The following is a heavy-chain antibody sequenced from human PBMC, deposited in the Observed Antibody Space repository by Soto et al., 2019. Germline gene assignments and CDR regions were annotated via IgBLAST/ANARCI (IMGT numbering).Heavy chain of an antibody. Sequence: VKGSCWASGYTFTSYGVNWGRQAAGEGGEGRGGVLPGSAPPDYAQKFQGRASITADDSTGTAYMKLSRLTSDDTAVYFCTTHSNYDLCNAVWGQGTRVTVSS. J-gene: IGHJ4*02. CDR2: VLPGSAPP. D-gene: IGHD3-3*01. V-gene: IGHV1-69*01. CDR1: GYTFTSYG. CDR3: TTHSNYDLCNAV.